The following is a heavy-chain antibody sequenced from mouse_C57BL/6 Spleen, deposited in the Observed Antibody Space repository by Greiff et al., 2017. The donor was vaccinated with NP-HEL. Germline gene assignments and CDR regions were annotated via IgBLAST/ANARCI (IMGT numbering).Heavy chain of an antibody. D-gene: IGHD3-2*02. J-gene: IGHJ2*01. Sequence: QVQLQQPGAELVRPGSSVKLSCKASGYTFTSYWMDWVKQRPGQGLEWIGNIYPSDSETHYNQKFKDKATLTVDKSSSTAYMQLSSLTSEDSAVYDCARSGSSGYDYWGQGTTLTVSS. CDR3: ARSGSSGYDY. CDR2: IYPSDSET. CDR1: GYTFTSYW. V-gene: IGHV1-61*01.